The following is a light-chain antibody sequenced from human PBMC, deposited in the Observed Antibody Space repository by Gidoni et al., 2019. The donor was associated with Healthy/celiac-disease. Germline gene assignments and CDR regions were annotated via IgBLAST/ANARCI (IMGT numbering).Light chain of an antibody. Sequence: EIVMTQSPATLSVSPGERATLSCRASQSVSSNLAWYQKKPGQAPRRLIYGASTRATGIPARFSGSGSGTEFTLTISSLQSEDFAVYYCQQYNNWPLLTFGGGTKVEIK. J-gene: IGKJ4*01. V-gene: IGKV3-15*01. CDR1: QSVSSN. CDR2: GAS. CDR3: QQYNNWPLLT.